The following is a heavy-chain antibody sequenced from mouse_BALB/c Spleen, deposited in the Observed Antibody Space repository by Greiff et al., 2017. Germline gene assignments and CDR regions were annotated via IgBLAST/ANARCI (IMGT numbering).Heavy chain of an antibody. CDR3: ARSYDYDWFAY. D-gene: IGHD2-4*01. J-gene: IGHJ3*01. V-gene: IGHV1S81*02. CDR2: INPSNGRT. CDR1: GYTFTSYW. Sequence: QVQLQQPGAELVKPGASVKLSCKASGYTFTSYWMHWVKQRPGQGLEWIGEINPSNGRTNYNEKFKSKATLTVDKSSSTAYMQLSSLTSEDSAVYYCARSYDYDWFAYWGQGTLVTVSA.